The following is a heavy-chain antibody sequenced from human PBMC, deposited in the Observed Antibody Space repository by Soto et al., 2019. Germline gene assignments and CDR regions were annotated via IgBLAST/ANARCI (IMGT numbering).Heavy chain of an antibody. CDR2: IYYSGST. J-gene: IGHJ4*02. V-gene: IGHV4-39*01. CDR3: ARQNWNYDY. Sequence: SETLSLTCPVSGGSISSSSYYWGWIRQPPGKGLEWIGSIYYSGSTYYNPSLKSRVTISVDTSKNQFSLKLSSVTAADTAVYYCARQNWNYDYWGQGTLVTVSS. D-gene: IGHD1-1*01. CDR1: GGSISSSSYY.